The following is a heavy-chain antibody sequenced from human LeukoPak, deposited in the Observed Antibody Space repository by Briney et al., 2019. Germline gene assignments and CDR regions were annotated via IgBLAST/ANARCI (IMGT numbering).Heavy chain of an antibody. Sequence: SQTLSLTCVISGXSVSSNNGAWNWIRQSPSRGLEWLGRTYYRSKWYIDYAVSVKSRISIKPDTSKNQFSLRLTSVTAADTAMYYCARALTARGSYDYWGQGTLVTVSS. CDR3: ARALTARGSYDY. D-gene: IGHD3-10*01. J-gene: IGHJ4*02. V-gene: IGHV6-1*01. CDR1: GXSVSSNNGA. CDR2: TYYRSKWYI.